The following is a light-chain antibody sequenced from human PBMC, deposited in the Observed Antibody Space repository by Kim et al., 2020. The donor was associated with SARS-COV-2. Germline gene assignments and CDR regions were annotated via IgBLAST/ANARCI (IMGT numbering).Light chain of an antibody. CDR2: GAS. CDR1: QDISRR. Sequence: PSVGAEVSLTCRASQDISRRFAWYQQGPGIVPWLLIDGASNLQRRVPSRFSASGSGTDFTLTIWSLQPEDFATYYCQQRSTFPWTCGQGTKVDIK. J-gene: IGKJ1*01. CDR3: QQRSTFPWT. V-gene: IGKV1D-12*01.